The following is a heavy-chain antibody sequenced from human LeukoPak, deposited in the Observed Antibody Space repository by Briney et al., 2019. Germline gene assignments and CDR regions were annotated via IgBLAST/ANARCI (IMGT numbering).Heavy chain of an antibody. CDR3: ARSYHNILTGYLLFDF. CDR1: GGSFSGYY. Sequence: PSETLSLTCAVYGGSFSGYYWSWIRQPPGKGLEWIGEVNHSGSTNYNPSLKSRVTISVDTSKNQFSLKLSSVTAADTAVYYCARSYHNILTGYLLFDFWGQGTLVTVSS. V-gene: IGHV4-34*01. CDR2: VNHSGST. J-gene: IGHJ4*02. D-gene: IGHD3-9*01.